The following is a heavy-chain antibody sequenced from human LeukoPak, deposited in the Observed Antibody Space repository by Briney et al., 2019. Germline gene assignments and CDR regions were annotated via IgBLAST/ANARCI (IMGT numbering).Heavy chain of an antibody. CDR3: ARVSIAVA. V-gene: IGHV3-21*01. CDR2: ISSSSSYI. Sequence: TGGSLRLSCAASGLTFSSHWMHWVRHAPGKGLEWVSSISSSSSYIYYADSVKGRFTISRDNAKNSLYLQMNSLRAEDTAVYYCARVSIAVAWGQGTLVTVSS. J-gene: IGHJ4*02. D-gene: IGHD6-19*01. CDR1: GLTFSSHW.